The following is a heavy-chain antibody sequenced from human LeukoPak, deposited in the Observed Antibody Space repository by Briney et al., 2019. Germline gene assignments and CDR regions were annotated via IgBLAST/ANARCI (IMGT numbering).Heavy chain of an antibody. CDR2: ISGSGGST. D-gene: IGHD3-9*01. Sequence: GGSLRLSCAASGFTFSSYAMSWVRQAPGKGLEWVSAISGSGGSTYCADSVKGRFTNSRDNSKNTLYLQMNSLRAEDTAVYYCAKDDWVLAFGIWGQGTMVTVSS. J-gene: IGHJ3*02. CDR1: GFTFSSYA. CDR3: AKDDWVLAFGI. V-gene: IGHV3-23*01.